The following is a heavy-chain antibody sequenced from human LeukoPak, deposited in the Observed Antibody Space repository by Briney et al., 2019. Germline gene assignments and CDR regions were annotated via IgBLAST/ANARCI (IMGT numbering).Heavy chain of an antibody. Sequence: GGSLRLSCAASGFTFNTHGMHWVRQAPGKGLEWLAAIWFDGSVKHYSDAVKGRFTISRDNSLNTLYLQMNSLRVEDTAIYYCAKDTAIQFLEPAFWGQGTLVTVSS. D-gene: IGHD3-3*01. J-gene: IGHJ4*02. CDR2: IWFDGSVK. V-gene: IGHV3-33*06. CDR1: GFTFNTHG. CDR3: AKDTAIQFLEPAF.